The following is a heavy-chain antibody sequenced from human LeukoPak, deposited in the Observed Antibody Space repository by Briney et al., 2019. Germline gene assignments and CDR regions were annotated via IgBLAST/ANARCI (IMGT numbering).Heavy chain of an antibody. Sequence: ASVKVSCKVSGYTLTELSMHWVRQAPGKGLEWMGGFDPEDGETIYAQKFQGRVTMTEDTSTDTAYMELSSLRSEDTAVYYCAGPHPRVRDQGYYYGMDVWGQGTTVTVSS. V-gene: IGHV1-24*01. CDR1: GYTLTELS. D-gene: IGHD3-10*01. J-gene: IGHJ6*02. CDR3: AGPHPRVRDQGYYYGMDV. CDR2: FDPEDGET.